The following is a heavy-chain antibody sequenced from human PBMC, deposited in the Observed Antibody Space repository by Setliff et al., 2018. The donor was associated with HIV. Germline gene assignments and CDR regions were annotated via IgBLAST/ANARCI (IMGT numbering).Heavy chain of an antibody. Sequence: SETLSLTCAVYGGSFSGYYWSWIRQPPGKGLEWIGEINHSGSTNYNPSLKSRVTTSVDTSKNQFSLKLSSVTAADTAVYYCARLNGSGSPWGQGTLVTVSS. CDR1: GGSFSGYY. D-gene: IGHD3-10*01. V-gene: IGHV4-34*01. CDR3: ARLNGSGSP. J-gene: IGHJ5*02. CDR2: INHSGST.